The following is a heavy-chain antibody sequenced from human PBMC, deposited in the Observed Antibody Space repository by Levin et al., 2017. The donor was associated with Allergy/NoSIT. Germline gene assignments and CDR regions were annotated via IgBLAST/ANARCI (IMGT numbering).Heavy chain of an antibody. D-gene: IGHD6-13*01. V-gene: IGHV4-39*07. CDR3: ARGKGYSSSRVAFDI. Sequence: SETLSLTCTVSGDSISSSPNCWGGFGRPPGRGREWIGTIYNSGRTYSNPSLKSRVTISVDTSKNQFSLKLSSVTTADTAVYYCARGKGYSSSRVAFDIWGQGTMVTVSS. J-gene: IGHJ3*02. CDR2: IYNSGRT. CDR1: GDSISSSPNC.